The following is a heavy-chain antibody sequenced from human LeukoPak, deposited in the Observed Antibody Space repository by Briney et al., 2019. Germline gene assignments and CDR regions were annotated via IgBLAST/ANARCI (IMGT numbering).Heavy chain of an antibody. Sequence: GGSLRLSCAASGFTVSSNYMSWVRQAPGKGLEWVSVIYSGGSTYYADSVKGRFTISRDNSKNTLYLQLNSLRAEDTAVYYCAKDRDGLGTPGDYFDYWGQGTLVTVSS. V-gene: IGHV3-53*01. J-gene: IGHJ4*02. D-gene: IGHD5-24*01. CDR1: GFTVSSNY. CDR2: IYSGGST. CDR3: AKDRDGLGTPGDYFDY.